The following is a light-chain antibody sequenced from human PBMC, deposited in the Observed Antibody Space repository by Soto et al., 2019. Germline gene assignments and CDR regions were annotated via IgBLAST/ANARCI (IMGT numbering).Light chain of an antibody. CDR2: KDD. V-gene: IGLV6-57*02. Sequence: NFMLTQPHSVSESPGKTVTISCTGSSGSIASNYVQWYQQRPGSAPTTVIYKDDQRPSGVPDRFSGSIDSSSNSASLTISGLQTEDEADYYCQSYDSNTVVFGGGTKLTVL. CDR3: QSYDSNTVV. J-gene: IGLJ2*01. CDR1: SGSIASNY.